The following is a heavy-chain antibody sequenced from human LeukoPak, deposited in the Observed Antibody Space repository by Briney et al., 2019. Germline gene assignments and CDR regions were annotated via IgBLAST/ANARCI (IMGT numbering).Heavy chain of an antibody. J-gene: IGHJ4*02. CDR1: GGSIRSGDFY. Sequence: SETLSLTCTVSGGSIRSGDFYWSWIRQPPGKGLEWIGEINHSGSTNYNPSLKSRVTISVDTSKNQFSLKLSSVTAADTAVYYCAGALSSGWEFDYWGQGTLVTVSS. V-gene: IGHV4-34*01. CDR3: AGALSSGWEFDY. CDR2: INHSGST. D-gene: IGHD6-19*01.